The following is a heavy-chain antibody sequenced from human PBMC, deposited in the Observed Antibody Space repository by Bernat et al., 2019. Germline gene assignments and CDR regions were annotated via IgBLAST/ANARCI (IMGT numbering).Heavy chain of an antibody. CDR2: IVGSGSST. V-gene: IGHV3-23*04. CDR3: AKGIAARDAFDI. CDR1: GFTFSSYA. D-gene: IGHD6-6*01. J-gene: IGHJ3*02. Sequence: EVQLVESGGGLVQPGRSLRLSCTASGFTFSSYAMTWVRQAPGKGLEWVSGIVGSGSSTNYADSVKGRFTVSRDNSRDTLYLQMNSLRVEDTAVYYCAKGIAARDAFDIWGQGTMVTVSS.